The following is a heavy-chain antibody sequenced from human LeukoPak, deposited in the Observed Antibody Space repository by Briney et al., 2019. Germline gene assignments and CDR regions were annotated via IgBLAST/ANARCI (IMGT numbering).Heavy chain of an antibody. Sequence: GGSLRLSCAASGFIFSSYEMNWVRQAPGKGLEWVSYISSSGGTIYYADSVKGRFTFSRDNAKNSLYLQMNSLRAEDTAVYYCAREGCSSWYCVDYWGQGTLVTVSS. CDR2: ISSSGGTI. D-gene: IGHD6-13*01. J-gene: IGHJ4*02. CDR1: GFIFSSYE. V-gene: IGHV3-48*03. CDR3: AREGCSSWYCVDY.